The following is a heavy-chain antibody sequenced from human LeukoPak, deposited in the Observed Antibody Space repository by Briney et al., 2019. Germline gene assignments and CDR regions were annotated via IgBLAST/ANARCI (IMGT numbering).Heavy chain of an antibody. Sequence: PGGSLRLSCAASGFTFSSYGMHWVRQTPGKGLEWVAGISSDGSNKYYLDSAKGRFTISRDNSKNTLYLQMNSLSAEDTAVYYCAKDNRRVGANAIDYWGQGALVTVSS. CDR2: ISSDGSNK. CDR3: AKDNRRVGANAIDY. D-gene: IGHD1-26*01. CDR1: GFTFSSYG. J-gene: IGHJ4*02. V-gene: IGHV3-30*18.